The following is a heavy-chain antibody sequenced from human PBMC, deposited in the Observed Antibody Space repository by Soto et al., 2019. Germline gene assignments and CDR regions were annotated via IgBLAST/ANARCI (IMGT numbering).Heavy chain of an antibody. CDR3: ARRSSGWYFDY. Sequence: EVQLLESGGGLVQPGGSLRLSCAAPGFTFSNYAMNWVRQAPGKGLEWVSVISGSGGSTYYADSVKGRCTIARDNSKNTLYLQMNSLRGEDTPVYYCARRSSGWYFDYWGQGNLVSVSS. J-gene: IGHJ4*02. CDR2: ISGSGGST. D-gene: IGHD6-19*01. CDR1: GFTFSNYA. V-gene: IGHV3-23*01.